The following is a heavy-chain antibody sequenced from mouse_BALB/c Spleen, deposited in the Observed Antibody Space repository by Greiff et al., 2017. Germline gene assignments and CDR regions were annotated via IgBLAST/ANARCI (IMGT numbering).Heavy chain of an antibody. J-gene: IGHJ4*01. D-gene: IGHD2-1*01. CDR3: ARRYGNAMDY. CDR2: IDPSDSYT. V-gene: IGHV1-69*02. CDR1: GYTFTSYW. Sequence: QVQLQQPGAELVKPGASVKLSCKASGYTFTSYWMHWVKQSPGQGLEWIGEIDPSDSYTNYNQKFKGKATLTVDKSSSTAYMQLSSLTSEDSAVYYCARRYGNAMDYWGQGTSVTVSS.